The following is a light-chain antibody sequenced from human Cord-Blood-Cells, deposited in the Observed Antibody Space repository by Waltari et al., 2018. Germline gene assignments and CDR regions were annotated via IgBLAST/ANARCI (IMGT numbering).Light chain of an antibody. CDR1: QSVSSSY. Sequence: EIVLTQSPGTLSLSPGERATLSCRASQSVSSSYLAWYQQKPGQAPRLLICGASSRATGIPDRFSGSGSGTDFTLTISRLEPEDVAVYYCQQYGSWTFGQGTKVEIK. CDR2: GAS. CDR3: QQYGSWT. J-gene: IGKJ1*01. V-gene: IGKV3-20*01.